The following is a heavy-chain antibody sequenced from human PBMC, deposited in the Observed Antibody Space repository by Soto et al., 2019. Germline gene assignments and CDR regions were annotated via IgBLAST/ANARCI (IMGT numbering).Heavy chain of an antibody. D-gene: IGHD2-21*01. CDR2: IYHNGNT. CDR3: ARGGDYHVNWFDP. J-gene: IGHJ5*02. CDR1: GCSISRGRYT. V-gene: IGHV4-30-2*01. Sequence: SETLSLTCVFSGCSISRGRYTLSWLRQPPGKGLEWIGYIYHNGNTSYTPSLKSQVAISVDASRNQFSLKLSSVTAADTAVYYCARGGDYHVNWFDPWGQGTLVTVSS.